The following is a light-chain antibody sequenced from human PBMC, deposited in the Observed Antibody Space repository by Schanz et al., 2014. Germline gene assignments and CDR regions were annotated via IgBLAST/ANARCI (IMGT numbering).Light chain of an antibody. CDR2: DVS. J-gene: IGLJ3*02. Sequence: QSALTQPRSVSGSPGQSVAISCTGTSSDVGGYDYVSWYQQLPGKAPKLMIYDVSKRPSGVPDRFSGSKSGNTASLTVSGLQAEDEADYYCSSYAGSNNFWVFGGGTKLTVL. CDR3: SSYAGSNNFWV. CDR1: SSDVGGYDY. V-gene: IGLV2-8*01.